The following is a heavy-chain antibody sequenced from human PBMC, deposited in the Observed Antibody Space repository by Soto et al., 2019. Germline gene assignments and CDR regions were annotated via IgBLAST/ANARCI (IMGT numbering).Heavy chain of an antibody. CDR2: IIPIFGTT. CDR1: GGTFCSDA. J-gene: IGHJ5*02. V-gene: IGHV1-69*06. CDR3: ARDRTDSGYYTNWLDP. Sequence: SVKVSCKASGGTFCSDAITWVRQAPGQGLEWVGRIIPIFGTTNYAQNLQGRVTISADKSTLTSYMELHSLTSDDTALYYCARDRTDSGYYTNWLDPWGQGTQVTVSS. D-gene: IGHD3-22*01.